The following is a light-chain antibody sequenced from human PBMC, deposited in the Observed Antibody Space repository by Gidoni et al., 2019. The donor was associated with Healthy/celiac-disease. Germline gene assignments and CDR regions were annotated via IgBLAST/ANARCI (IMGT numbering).Light chain of an antibody. CDR2: KAS. Sequence: IQITQSPSTLSASVGYRVTITCRAIQSISSWLAWYQQKPGKAHKLLIYKASSLESGVPSRFSGSGSGKEFNLTISRLQPDDVATYYCQQYNSYSRFTFGPGTKVDIK. CDR1: QSISSW. CDR3: QQYNSYSRFT. J-gene: IGKJ3*01. V-gene: IGKV1-5*03.